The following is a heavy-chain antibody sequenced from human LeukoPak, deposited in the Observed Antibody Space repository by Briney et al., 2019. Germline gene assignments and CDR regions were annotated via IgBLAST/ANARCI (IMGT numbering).Heavy chain of an antibody. J-gene: IGHJ2*01. CDR1: GFTFSSYD. CDR3: ARVPLIAAAGAYWYFDL. Sequence: GGSLRLCCAASGFTFSSYDMHWVRQATGKGLEWVSAIGTAGDTYYPGSVKGRFTISRENAKNSLYLQMNSLRAGDTAVYYCARVPLIAAAGAYWYFDLWGRGTLVTVSS. V-gene: IGHV3-13*01. CDR2: IGTAGDT. D-gene: IGHD6-13*01.